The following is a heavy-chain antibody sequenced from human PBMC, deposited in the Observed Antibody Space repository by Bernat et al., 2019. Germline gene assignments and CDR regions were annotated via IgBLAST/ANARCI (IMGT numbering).Heavy chain of an antibody. CDR2: ISSRSDYI. J-gene: IGHJ6*03. D-gene: IGHD2-2*01. V-gene: IGHV3-21*01. CDR3: ARARICSTTSCYPYYMDV. Sequence: EVQLVQSGGGLVKPGGSLRLSCAASGFTFSTYTMNWVRQAPGKGLEWVSSISSRSDYIYYADPVKGRFTISRDNAKNSLYLQMNSLRAEDTAEYYCARARICSTTSCYPYYMDVWGKGTTVTVSS. CDR1: GFTFSTYT.